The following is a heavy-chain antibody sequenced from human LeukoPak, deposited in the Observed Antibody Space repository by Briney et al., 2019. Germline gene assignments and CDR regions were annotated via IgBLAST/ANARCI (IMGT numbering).Heavy chain of an antibody. J-gene: IGHJ4*02. D-gene: IGHD7-27*01. CDR1: GYTFITYD. CDR3: ARTPYNWGIDY. CDR2: MNVNSGNT. Sequence: AASVTVSCKASGYTFITYDINWVRQATGQGLEWMGWMNVNSGNTGYAQNFQGRLTITRNTSISTAYMELSSLRSEDTAVYYCARTPYNWGIDYWGQGTLVTVSS. V-gene: IGHV1-8*03.